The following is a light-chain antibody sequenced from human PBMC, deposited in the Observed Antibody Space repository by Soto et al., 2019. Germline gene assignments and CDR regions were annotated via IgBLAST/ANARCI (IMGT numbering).Light chain of an antibody. J-gene: IGKJ1*01. CDR2: GAS. V-gene: IGKV3-20*01. Sequence: EIVLTQSPGTLSLSPGERATLSCRASQSVSSNFLAWYQEKPGQAPRLLIYGASSRATGIPDRFSGSGSGTDFTLTITRLEPEDFAVYYCQQYVTSSPRTFGQGTKVDIK. CDR3: QQYVTSSPRT. CDR1: QSVSSNF.